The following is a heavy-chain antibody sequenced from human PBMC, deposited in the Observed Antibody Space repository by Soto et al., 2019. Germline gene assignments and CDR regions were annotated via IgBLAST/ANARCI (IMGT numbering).Heavy chain of an antibody. D-gene: IGHD2-2*01. V-gene: IGHV1-69*08. CDR2: IIPIFGIA. Sequence: VQLGQSGAEVKKPGSSVKVSCKASGGTFSRYSITRVRQAPGHGLEWIGRIIPIFGIASYAQKFQGRVTITADESTSTAYMELSSLRSDDTAVYYCAREDRDRETGLVPAAIDGMDVWGQGTTVTVSS. J-gene: IGHJ6*02. CDR3: AREDRDRETGLVPAAIDGMDV. CDR1: GGTFSRYS.